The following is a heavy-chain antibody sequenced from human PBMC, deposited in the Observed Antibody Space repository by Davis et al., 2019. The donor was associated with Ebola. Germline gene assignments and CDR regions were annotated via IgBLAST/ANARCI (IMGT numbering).Heavy chain of an antibody. Sequence: GESLRLSCAASGFTFSSYGMHWVRQAPGKGLEWVAVISYDGSNKYYADSVKGRFTISRDNAKNSLYLQMNSLRAEDTAVYYCARDLRGSGRYWGQGTLVTVSS. CDR1: GFTFSSYG. CDR2: ISYDGSNK. J-gene: IGHJ4*02. D-gene: IGHD2-15*01. V-gene: IGHV3-30*03. CDR3: ARDLRGSGRY.